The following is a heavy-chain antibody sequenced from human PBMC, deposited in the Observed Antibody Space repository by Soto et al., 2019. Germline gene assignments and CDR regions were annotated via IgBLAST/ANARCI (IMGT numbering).Heavy chain of an antibody. CDR2: FSGSGDDT. Sequence: EVQLSESGGGLVQPGGSLRLSCAATGFTLRTNGMSWVRQAPGKGLEWVSSFSGSGDDTWYAASLKGRFTISRDNSKNTLNLQMNSLRAEDTALYYCAGHGGYSYLGQGTLVTVSS. CDR3: AGHGGYSY. J-gene: IGHJ4*02. V-gene: IGHV3-23*01. CDR1: GFTLRTNG. D-gene: IGHD4-17*01.